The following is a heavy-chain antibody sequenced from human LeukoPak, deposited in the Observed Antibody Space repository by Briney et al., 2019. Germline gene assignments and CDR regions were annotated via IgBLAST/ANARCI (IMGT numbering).Heavy chain of an antibody. J-gene: IGHJ5*02. CDR3: ARRNYGSPRWFDP. V-gene: IGHV1-8*01. Sequence: ASVKGSCKASGYTFSSYDTNWVRQATGQGLEWMGWMNPNSGNTGYAQKFQGRVTMTRNTSISTAYMELSSLRSEDTAVYYCARRNYGSPRWFDPWGQGTLVTVSS. CDR2: MNPNSGNT. D-gene: IGHD3-10*01. CDR1: GYTFSSYD.